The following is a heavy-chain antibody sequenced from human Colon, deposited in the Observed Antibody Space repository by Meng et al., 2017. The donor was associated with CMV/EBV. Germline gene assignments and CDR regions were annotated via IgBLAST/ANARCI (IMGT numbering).Heavy chain of an antibody. D-gene: IGHD6-6*01. CDR2: INQDGSEK. Sequence: GESLKISCVASGFTFKSYAMNWVRQAPGKGLEWVANINQDGSEKYYVDSVKGRFTISRDNAKNSLYLQMNSLRAEDTAVYYCARWYSRSSGWFDPWGQGTLVTVSS. V-gene: IGHV3-7*01. J-gene: IGHJ5*02. CDR3: ARWYSRSSGWFDP. CDR1: GFTFKSYA.